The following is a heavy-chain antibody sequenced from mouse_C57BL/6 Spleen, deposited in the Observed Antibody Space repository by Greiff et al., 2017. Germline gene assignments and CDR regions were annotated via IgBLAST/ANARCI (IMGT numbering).Heavy chain of an antibody. V-gene: IGHV1-52*01. CDR3: ARDGAYDYEAWFAY. Sequence: QVHVKQPGAELVRPGSSVKLSCKASGYTFTSYWMHWVKQRPIQGLEWIGNIDPSDSETHYNQKFKDKATLTVDKSSSTAYMQLSSLTSEDSAVYYCARDGAYDYEAWFAYWGQGTLVTVSA. D-gene: IGHD2-4*01. J-gene: IGHJ3*01. CDR1: GYTFTSYW. CDR2: IDPSDSET.